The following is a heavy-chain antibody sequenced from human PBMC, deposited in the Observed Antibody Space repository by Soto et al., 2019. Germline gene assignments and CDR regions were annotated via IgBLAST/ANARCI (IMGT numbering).Heavy chain of an antibody. D-gene: IGHD3-3*01. CDR2: ISGSGGST. J-gene: IGHJ4*02. CDR3: ANNGITIFGVATKYYFDY. CDR1: GFTFSSYA. Sequence: GGSLRLSCAASGFTFSSYAMSWVRQAPGKGLEWVSAISGSGGSTYYADSVKGRFTISRDNSKNTLYLQMNSLRAEDTAVYYCANNGITIFGVATKYYFDYWGQGTLVTVSS. V-gene: IGHV3-23*01.